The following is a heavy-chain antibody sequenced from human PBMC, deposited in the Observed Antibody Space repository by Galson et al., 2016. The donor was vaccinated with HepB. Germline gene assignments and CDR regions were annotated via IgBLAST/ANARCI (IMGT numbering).Heavy chain of an antibody. D-gene: IGHD3-16*01. J-gene: IGHJ2*01. Sequence: SVKVSCKASGYSFLSYGISWVRQAPGQGLEWMGRIDPNSGDTKFAQNFQGGVTLTRDTSLTTAYLELTRLRPNDTAVYFCTRGGPPTYFDVWGRGTLVTVS. V-gene: IGHV1-2*06. CDR3: TRGGPPTYFDV. CDR2: IDPNSGDT. CDR1: GYSFLSYG.